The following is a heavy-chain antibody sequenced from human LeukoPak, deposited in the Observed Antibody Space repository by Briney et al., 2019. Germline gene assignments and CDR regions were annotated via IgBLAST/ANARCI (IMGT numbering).Heavy chain of an antibody. CDR2: MNPNSGNT. D-gene: IGHD1-26*01. Sequence: ASVKVSCKASGYTFTSYDINWVRQATGQGLEWMGWMNPNSGNTGYAQKFQGRVTMTRNTSISTAYMELSSLRSEDTAVYYCARVIRGAPNNWFDPWGQGTLVTVSS. V-gene: IGHV1-8*01. J-gene: IGHJ5*02. CDR1: GYTFTSYD. CDR3: ARVIRGAPNNWFDP.